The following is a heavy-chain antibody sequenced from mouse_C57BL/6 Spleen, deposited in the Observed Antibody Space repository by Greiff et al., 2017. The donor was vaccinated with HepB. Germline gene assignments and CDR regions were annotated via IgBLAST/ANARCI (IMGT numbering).Heavy chain of an antibody. CDR2: ISYDGSN. CDR1: GYSITSGYY. CDR3: AREENFYYAMDY. V-gene: IGHV3-6*01. J-gene: IGHJ4*01. Sequence: DVKLQESGPGLVKPSQSLSLTCSVTGYSITSGYYWNWIRQFPGNKLEWMGYISYDGSNNYNPSLKNRISITRDTSKNQFFLKLNSVTTEDTATYYCAREENFYYAMDYWGQGTSVTVSS.